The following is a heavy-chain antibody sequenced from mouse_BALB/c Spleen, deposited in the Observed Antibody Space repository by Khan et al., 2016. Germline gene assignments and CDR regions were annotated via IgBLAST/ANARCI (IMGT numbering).Heavy chain of an antibody. D-gene: IGHD1-1*01. Sequence: QIQLVQSGPELKKPGETVKISCKASGYTFTNYGMNWVKQAPGKGLKWMGWITTYTGEPTYADDFKGRFAFSLETSASTDYLQINNLKNEDTATYCWASYYGSSYFDYWCQGTTLTVSS. CDR3: ASYYGSSYFDY. J-gene: IGHJ2*01. V-gene: IGHV9-3-1*01. CDR1: GYTFTNYG. CDR2: ITTYTGEP.